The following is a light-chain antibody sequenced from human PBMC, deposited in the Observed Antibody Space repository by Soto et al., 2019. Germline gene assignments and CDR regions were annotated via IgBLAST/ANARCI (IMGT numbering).Light chain of an antibody. CDR3: QQYNSYYRT. V-gene: IGKV1-5*03. CDR1: QSISSW. Sequence: IQLTQSPSTLSAPVGDTRTITCRASQSISSWLAWYQQKPGKDPKILIYKESSLESGVKSRFSGSGSGTEFTLTIRSMQPDDFATYYCQQYNSYYRTFGKGNKVDIK. J-gene: IGKJ1*01. CDR2: KES.